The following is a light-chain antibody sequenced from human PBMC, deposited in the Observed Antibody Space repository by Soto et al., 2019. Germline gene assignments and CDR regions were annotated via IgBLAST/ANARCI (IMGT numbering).Light chain of an antibody. Sequence: SVLPQYPGTLSLSLGERATVSCRAGQSVSGNSLAWYQQRPGQSPRLLIYAASIRATGIPDRFSGGGSGTDFTLTISRLQPEDFAVYYCHQYGTSPWTFGQGTKVDIK. CDR2: AAS. CDR3: HQYGTSPWT. J-gene: IGKJ1*01. V-gene: IGKV3-20*01. CDR1: QSVSGNS.